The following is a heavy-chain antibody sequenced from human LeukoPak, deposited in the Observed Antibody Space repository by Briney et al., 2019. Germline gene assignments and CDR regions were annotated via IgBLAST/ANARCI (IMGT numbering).Heavy chain of an antibody. CDR1: GFTFHHYS. V-gene: IGHV3-43*01. CDR2: ISWDGGIT. J-gene: IGHJ4*02. D-gene: IGHD5-12*01. CDR3: AKDSNTGGYSFDS. Sequence: GGSLRLSCTASGFTFHHYSIHWVRQPPGKGLEWVSLISWDGGITYYADSVRGRFTISRDNSKNSPTLQMDSLRPEDTAFYYCAKDSNTGGYSFDSWGQGTLVTVSS.